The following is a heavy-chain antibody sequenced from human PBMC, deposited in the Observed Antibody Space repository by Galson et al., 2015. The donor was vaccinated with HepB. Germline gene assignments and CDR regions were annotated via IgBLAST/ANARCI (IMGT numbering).Heavy chain of an antibody. V-gene: IGHV1-69*13. J-gene: IGHJ6*02. CDR2: IIPIFGIA. Sequence: SVKVSCKASGGTFSSYAISWVRQAPGQGLEWMGGIIPIFGIANYAQKFQGRVTITADESTSTAYMELSSLRSEDTAVYYCARGAGGTVTPYYYYGMDVWGQGTTVTVSS. CDR3: ARGAGGTVTPYYYYGMDV. CDR1: GGTFSSYA. D-gene: IGHD4-11*01.